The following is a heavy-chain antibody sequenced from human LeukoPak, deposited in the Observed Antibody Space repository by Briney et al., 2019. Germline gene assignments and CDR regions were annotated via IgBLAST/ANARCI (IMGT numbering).Heavy chain of an antibody. CDR2: ISGSGSST. J-gene: IGHJ4*02. CDR3: AKADGSYKTLIDY. D-gene: IGHD3-10*01. V-gene: IGHV3-23*01. CDR1: GFTFSICA. Sequence: GGSLRLSCAASGFTFSICAMNWVRQAPGKGLEWVSGISGSGSSTYYADSVKGRFTISRDSSKNTVYLQMNSLRAEDTAIYYCAKADGSYKTLIDYWGQGTLVTVSS.